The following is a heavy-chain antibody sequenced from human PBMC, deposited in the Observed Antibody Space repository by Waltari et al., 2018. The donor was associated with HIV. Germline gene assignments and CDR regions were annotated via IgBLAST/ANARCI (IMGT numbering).Heavy chain of an antibody. CDR3: ARDRGSGYDSSGYYHDAFDI. J-gene: IGHJ3*02. D-gene: IGHD3-22*01. Sequence: QVQLQESGPGLVKPSQTLSLPCTVSGGSISSDGYTWTWIRQPPGKGLEWIGYIYSSGSTYYNPSLKSRVTISVDTSKNQFSLKLSSVTAADTAVYYCARDRGSGYDSSGYYHDAFDIWGQGTMVTVSS. CDR2: IYSSGST. CDR1: GGSISSDGYT. V-gene: IGHV4-31*03.